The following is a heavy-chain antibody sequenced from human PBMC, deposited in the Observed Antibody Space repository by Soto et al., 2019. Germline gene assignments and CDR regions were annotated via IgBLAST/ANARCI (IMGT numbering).Heavy chain of an antibody. CDR1: GGTFSSYA. Sequence: EASVKVSCKASGGTFSSYAISWVRQAPGQGLEWMGGIIPIFGTANYAQKFQGRVTITADESTSTAYMELSSLRSEDTAVYYCARMNTYGDRNWFDPWGQGTLVTVSS. CDR3: ARMNTYGDRNWFDP. V-gene: IGHV1-69*13. J-gene: IGHJ5*02. D-gene: IGHD4-17*01. CDR2: IIPIFGTA.